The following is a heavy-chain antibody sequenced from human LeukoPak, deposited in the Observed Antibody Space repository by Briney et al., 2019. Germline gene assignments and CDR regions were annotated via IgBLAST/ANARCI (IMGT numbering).Heavy chain of an antibody. D-gene: IGHD4-11*01. CDR1: GFTFSSYG. V-gene: IGHV3-30*02. Sequence: GGSLRLSCAASGFTFSSYGMHWVRQAPGKGLEWVAFIRYDGSNKYYADSVKGRFTISRDNSKNTLYLQMNSLRAEDTAVYYCAKGLFTVTTFSLPDYWGQGTLVTVSS. CDR2: IRYDGSNK. CDR3: AKGLFTVTTFSLPDY. J-gene: IGHJ4*02.